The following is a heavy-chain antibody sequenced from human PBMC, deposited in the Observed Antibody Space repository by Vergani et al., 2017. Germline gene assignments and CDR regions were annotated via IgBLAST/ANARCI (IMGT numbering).Heavy chain of an antibody. CDR2: ISGSGGST. D-gene: IGHD3-22*01. J-gene: IGHJ4*02. CDR1: GFTFSSYG. CDR3: AKVGHAYYYDSSGYYYDY. Sequence: VQLVESGGGVVQPGRSLRLSCAASGFTFSSYGMHWVRQAPGKGLEWVSAISGSGGSTYYADSVKGRFTISRDNSKNTLYLQMNSLRAEDTAVYYCAKVGHAYYYDSSGYYYDYWGQGTLVTVSS. V-gene: IGHV3-23*04.